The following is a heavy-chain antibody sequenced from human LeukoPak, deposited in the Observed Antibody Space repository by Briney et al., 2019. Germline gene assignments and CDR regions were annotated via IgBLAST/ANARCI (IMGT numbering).Heavy chain of an antibody. CDR2: INGGNGYT. D-gene: IGHD3-22*01. V-gene: IGHV1-3*01. CDR1: GYIFINYA. CDR3: ARAANTYYYDSSGSEVAPTTDY. J-gene: IGHJ4*02. Sequence: ASVKVSCKASGYIFINYAIHWVRQAPGQRLEWMGWINGGNGYTKYSQNFQGRVTITRDTSASTAYMELSSLRSEDTAVYYCARAANTYYYDSSGSEVAPTTDYWGQGTLVTVSS.